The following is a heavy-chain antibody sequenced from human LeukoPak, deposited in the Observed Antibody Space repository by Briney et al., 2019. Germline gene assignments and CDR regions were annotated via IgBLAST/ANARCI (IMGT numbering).Heavy chain of an antibody. CDR3: ASLPDTAMDRFDY. Sequence: GESPKISCKGSGYSFTSYWIGWVRQMPGKGLEWMGIIYPGDSDTRYSPSFQGQVTISADKSISTAYLQWSSLKASDTAMYYCASLPDTAMDRFDYWGQGTLVTVSS. D-gene: IGHD5-18*01. J-gene: IGHJ4*02. CDR1: GYSFTSYW. V-gene: IGHV5-51*01. CDR2: IYPGDSDT.